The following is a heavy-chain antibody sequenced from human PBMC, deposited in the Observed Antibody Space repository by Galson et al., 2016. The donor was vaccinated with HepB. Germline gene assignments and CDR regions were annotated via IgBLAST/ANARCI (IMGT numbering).Heavy chain of an antibody. V-gene: IGHV2-70*13. J-gene: IGHJ3*01. CDR2: IDWDDDK. CDR1: GFSVSTSGMC. Sequence: PALVKPTQTLTLTCTCSGFSVSTSGMCVSWIRQPPGKALEWLALIDWDDDKYYSTSLETRLSISKDTSKNQVVLTMTNMDPVDTATYYCARKGGYSSSWSALDPWGQGTMVTVSS. CDR3: ARKGGYSSSWSALDP. D-gene: IGHD6-13*01.